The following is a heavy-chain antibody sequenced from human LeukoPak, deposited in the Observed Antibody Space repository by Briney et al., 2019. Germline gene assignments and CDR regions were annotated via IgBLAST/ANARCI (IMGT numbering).Heavy chain of an antibody. V-gene: IGHV4-34*01. Sequence: SETLSLTCAVYGGSFSGYYWSWIRQPPGKGLEWIGQINHSGSTNYSPSLKSRVTISVDTSKNQFSLKLSSVTAADTAVYYCASSDGPLTNNWFDPWGQGTLVTVSS. CDR2: INHSGST. J-gene: IGHJ5*02. CDR1: GGSFSGYY. D-gene: IGHD3-3*01. CDR3: ASSDGPLTNNWFDP.